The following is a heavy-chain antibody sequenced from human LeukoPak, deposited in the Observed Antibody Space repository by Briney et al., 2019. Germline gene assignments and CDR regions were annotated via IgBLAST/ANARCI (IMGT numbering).Heavy chain of an antibody. CDR2: ISGTGSGT. Sequence: PGGSLRLSCAASGFTFSSYAMTWVRQAPGKGLEWVSVISGTGSGTYDADSVKGRFTISRHNSKNTLYLQMNALRAEDTAVYYCARGVLYRGGWRSLPFDYWGQGTLVTVSS. D-gene: IGHD6-19*01. CDR1: GFTFSSYA. V-gene: IGHV3-23*01. J-gene: IGHJ4*02. CDR3: ARGVLYRGGWRSLPFDY.